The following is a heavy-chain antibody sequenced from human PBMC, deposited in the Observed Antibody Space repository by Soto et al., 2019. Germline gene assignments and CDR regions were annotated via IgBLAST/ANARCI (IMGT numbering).Heavy chain of an antibody. J-gene: IGHJ6*03. CDR3: ARDFYDYTYMDV. CDR1: GGSISSYY. CDR2: IYCSGST. V-gene: IGHV4-59*01. Sequence: SETLSLTCTVSGGSISSYYWSWIRQPPGKGLEWIGYIYCSGSTNYNPSLKSRVTISVDTSKNQFSLKLSSVTAADTAVYYCARDFYDYTYMDVWGKGTTVTVSS. D-gene: IGHD4-4*01.